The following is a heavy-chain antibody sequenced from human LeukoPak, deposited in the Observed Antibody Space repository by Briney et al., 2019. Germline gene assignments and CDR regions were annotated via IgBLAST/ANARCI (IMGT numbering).Heavy chain of an antibody. CDR1: GFTFSSYS. CDR2: ISSSSSYI. V-gene: IGHV3-21*01. D-gene: IGHD3-3*01. Sequence: GGSLRLSCAASGFTFSSYSMNWVRQAPGKGLEWVSSISSSSSYIYYADSVKGRFTISRDNAKNSLYLQMNSLRAEDTAVYYCARDPNYDFWSGYYFDYWGQGTLVTVSP. CDR3: ARDPNYDFWSGYYFDY. J-gene: IGHJ4*02.